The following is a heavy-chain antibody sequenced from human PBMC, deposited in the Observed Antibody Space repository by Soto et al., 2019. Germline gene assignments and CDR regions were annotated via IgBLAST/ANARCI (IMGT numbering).Heavy chain of an antibody. CDR2: IIPISGAA. Sequence: QVQLVQSGAEVKKPGSSVKVSCKASGGTFSNYVVNWVRQAPGQGLEWMGRIIPISGAANYAQKFQGRVTITADKATSTSDMDLSSLRSEDTAVYYCARDMTRAVVPYFDFWGQGTLVTVSS. V-gene: IGHV1-69*06. D-gene: IGHD2-21*01. CDR3: ARDMTRAVVPYFDF. CDR1: GGTFSNYV. J-gene: IGHJ4*02.